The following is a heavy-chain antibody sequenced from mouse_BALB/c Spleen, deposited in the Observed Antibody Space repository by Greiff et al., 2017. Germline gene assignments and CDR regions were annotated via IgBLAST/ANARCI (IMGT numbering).Heavy chain of an antibody. CDR2: ISSCSSTI. V-gene: IGHV5-17*02. J-gene: IGHJ1*01. CDR1: GFTFSSFG. Sequence: EVMLVESGGGLVQPGGSRKPSRAASGFTFSSFGMHWVRQAPEKGLEWVAYISSCSSTIYYADTVKGRFTISRDNPKNTLFLQMTSRRSEDTAMYYCARCYYGSSSYWYFDVWGAGTTVTVSS. D-gene: IGHD1-1*01. CDR3: ARCYYGSSSYWYFDV.